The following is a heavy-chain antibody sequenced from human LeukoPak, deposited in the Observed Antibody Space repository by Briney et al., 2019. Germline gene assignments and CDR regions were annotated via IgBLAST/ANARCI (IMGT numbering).Heavy chain of an antibody. CDR1: GLTFSSYW. V-gene: IGHV3-7*01. D-gene: IGHD4-11*01. CDR3: AREYTTVTNWFDP. J-gene: IGHJ5*02. Sequence: GGSLRLSCAASGLTFSSYWMSWVRQAPGKGLEWVANIKQDGSEKYYVDSVKGRFTISRDNAKNSLYLQMNSLRAEDTAVYYCAREYTTVTNWFDPWGQGTLVTVSS. CDR2: IKQDGSEK.